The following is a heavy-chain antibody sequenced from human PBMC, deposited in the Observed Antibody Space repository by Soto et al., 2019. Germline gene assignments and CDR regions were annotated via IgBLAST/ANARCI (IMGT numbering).Heavy chain of an antibody. Sequence: SVKVSCKASGYTFTGYYMHWVRQAPGQGLEWMGWINPNSGGKNYAQKFQGRVTMTRDTSISTAYMELSRLRSDDTSVYYFASSRQYSYGSLGFDPWGQGTLVTVSS. CDR2: INPNSGGK. V-gene: IGHV1-2*02. CDR3: ASSRQYSYGSLGFDP. CDR1: GYTFTGYY. D-gene: IGHD5-18*01. J-gene: IGHJ5*02.